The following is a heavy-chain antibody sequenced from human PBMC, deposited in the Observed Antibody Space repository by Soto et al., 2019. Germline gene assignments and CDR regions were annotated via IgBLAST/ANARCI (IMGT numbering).Heavy chain of an antibody. CDR3: GRGDYRGGFAP. V-gene: IGHV4-31*03. CDR1: GGSISSGGYY. CDR2: IYYSGST. D-gene: IGHD3-10*01. Sequence: PSETLSLTCTVSGGSISSGGYYWSWIRQHPGKGLEWIGYIYYSGSTYYNPSLKSRVTISVDTSKNQFSPNLSLLTAWCPGRDYCGRGDYRGGFAPWAQGTLVTVSS. J-gene: IGHJ5*02.